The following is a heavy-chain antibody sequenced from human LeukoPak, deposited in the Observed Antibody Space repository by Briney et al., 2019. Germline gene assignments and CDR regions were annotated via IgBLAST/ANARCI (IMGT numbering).Heavy chain of an antibody. CDR3: ARAVADTNYYGMDV. J-gene: IGHJ6*02. D-gene: IGHD6-19*01. CDR2: TYYRSKWYN. V-gene: IGHV6-1*01. Sequence: SQTLSLTCAIAGDSVSSNSAAWHWIRQSPSRGLEWLGRTYYRSKWYNEYAVSVNSRITINPDTSKNRFSLQMNSVTPEDTAVYYCARAVADTNYYGMDVWGQGTTVTVSS. CDR1: GDSVSSNSAA.